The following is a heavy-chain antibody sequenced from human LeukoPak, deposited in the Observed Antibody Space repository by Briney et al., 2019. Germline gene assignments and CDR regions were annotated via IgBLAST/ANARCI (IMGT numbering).Heavy chain of an antibody. D-gene: IGHD1-7*01. CDR2: INPNSGGT. CDR3: ARKNYGINGWFDP. CDR1: GYTFTGYY. Sequence: ASVKVSCKASGYTFTGYYIHWVRQAPGQGLEWMGWINPNSGGTNYAQKFQGRVTMTRDTSISTAYMELSRLRSDDTAVYYCARKNYGINGWFDPWGQGTLVTVSS. V-gene: IGHV1-2*02. J-gene: IGHJ5*02.